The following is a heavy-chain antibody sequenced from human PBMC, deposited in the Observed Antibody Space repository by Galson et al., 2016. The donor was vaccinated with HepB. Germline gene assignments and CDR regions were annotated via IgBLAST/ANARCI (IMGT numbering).Heavy chain of an antibody. J-gene: IGHJ4*02. CDR3: AHNNGWYGKGYFDY. V-gene: IGHV3-33*08. Sequence: SLRLSCAASGFSFSDYAVHWVRQAPGKGLEWVATILYDGSNKYYVDSVKGRFAVSRDNSKNTLYLQMDSLRAEDTAVYYCAHNNGWYGKGYFDYWGQGTLVTVSS. D-gene: IGHD6-19*01. CDR1: GFSFSDYA. CDR2: ILYDGSNK.